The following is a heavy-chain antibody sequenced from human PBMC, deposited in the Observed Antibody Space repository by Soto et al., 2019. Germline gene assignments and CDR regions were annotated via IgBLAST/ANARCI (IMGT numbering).Heavy chain of an antibody. J-gene: IGHJ4*02. D-gene: IGHD2-21*01. CDR2: MSYDGTTK. Sequence: QVQLVESGGGVVQPGRSRGLSCEPSGFISGNNVMSGARKAPGKGLEWVAFMSYDGTTKYYADSVKGRFTISRDNSKNTLYLQMNNLRPEDTGVYYCAREVLWSRYFDYWGQGTLVTVSS. V-gene: IGHV3-30-3*01. CDR1: GFISGNNV. CDR3: AREVLWSRYFDY.